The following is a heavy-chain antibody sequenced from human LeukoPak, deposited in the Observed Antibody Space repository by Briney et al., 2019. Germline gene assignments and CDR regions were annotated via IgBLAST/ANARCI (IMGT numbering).Heavy chain of an antibody. CDR3: AREAIAVAIDY. CDR1: GFTFSDYY. D-gene: IGHD6-19*01. CDR2: ISSSGSTI. Sequence: GGSLRLSCAASGFTFSDYYMSWIRQAPEKGLEWVSYISSSGSTIYYADSVKGRFTISRDNAKNSLYLQMNSLRAEDTAVYYCAREAIAVAIDYWGQGTLVTVSS. V-gene: IGHV3-11*01. J-gene: IGHJ4*02.